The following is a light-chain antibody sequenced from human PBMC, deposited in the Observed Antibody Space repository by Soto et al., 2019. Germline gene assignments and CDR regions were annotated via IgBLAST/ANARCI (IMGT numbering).Light chain of an antibody. CDR2: DVS. V-gene: IGLV2-11*01. CDR3: CSCAGTYVV. CDR1: SSDVGGYNY. J-gene: IGLJ2*01. Sequence: QSALTQPRSVSGSPGQSVTISCTGTSSDVGGYNYVSWYQQHPGKAPKLMIFDVSNRPSGVPDRFSGSKSGNTASLTISGLQAEDEADYCCCSCAGTYVVFGGGTKVTVL.